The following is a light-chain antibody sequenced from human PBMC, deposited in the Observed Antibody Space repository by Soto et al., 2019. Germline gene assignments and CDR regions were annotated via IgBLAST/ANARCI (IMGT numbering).Light chain of an antibody. CDR2: AVS. J-gene: IGLJ1*01. CDR3: ISYTDRQSYL. V-gene: IGLV2-14*03. Sequence: QSLRTQPASVSGSPGQSIPISCSAAISDIGSYNHVAWYQQFPGKSPKLMIYAVSDRPPGVSDRFSGSKSGITASLTISGLQTEDEADYYCISYTDRQSYLFGTGTKVTVL. CDR1: ISDIGSYNH.